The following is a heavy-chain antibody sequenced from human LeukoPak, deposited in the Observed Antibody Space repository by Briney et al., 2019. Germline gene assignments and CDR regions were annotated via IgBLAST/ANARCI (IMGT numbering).Heavy chain of an antibody. CDR3: ARLRGVLTNYFDY. CDR2: ISSSGSTI. Sequence: PGGSLRLSCAASGFTFSDYYMSWIRQAPGKGLEWVSYISSSGSTIYYADSVKGRFTISRDNAKSSLYLQMNSLRAEDTAVYYCARLRGVLTNYFDYWGQGTLVTVSS. V-gene: IGHV3-11*01. J-gene: IGHJ4*02. D-gene: IGHD2-8*01. CDR1: GFTFSDYY.